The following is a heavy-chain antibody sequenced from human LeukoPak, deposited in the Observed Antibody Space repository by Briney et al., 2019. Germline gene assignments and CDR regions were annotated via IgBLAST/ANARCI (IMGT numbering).Heavy chain of an antibody. CDR2: INHSGST. CDR1: GGSFSGYY. D-gene: IGHD6-19*01. J-gene: IGHJ4*02. CDR3: ARSNTPGIAVAGTGFDY. V-gene: IGHV4-34*01. Sequence: SETLSLTCAVYGGSFSGYYWSWIRQPPGKGLEWIGEINHSGSTNYNPSLKSRVTITVDTSKNQFSLKLSSVTAADTAVYYCARSNTPGIAVAGTGFDYWGQGTLVTVSS.